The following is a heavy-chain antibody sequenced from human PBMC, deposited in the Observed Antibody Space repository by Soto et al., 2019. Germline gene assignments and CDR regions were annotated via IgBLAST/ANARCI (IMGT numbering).Heavy chain of an antibody. Sequence: PSETLSLTCTVSGGSISSGGYYWSWIRQHPGKGLEWIGYIYYSGSTYYNPSLKSRVTISVDTSKNQFSLKLSSVTAADTAVYYCARDTSYYVDYWGQGTLVTVSS. J-gene: IGHJ4*02. CDR2: IYYSGST. CDR1: GGSISSGGYY. V-gene: IGHV4-31*03. CDR3: ARDTSYYVDY. D-gene: IGHD3-10*01.